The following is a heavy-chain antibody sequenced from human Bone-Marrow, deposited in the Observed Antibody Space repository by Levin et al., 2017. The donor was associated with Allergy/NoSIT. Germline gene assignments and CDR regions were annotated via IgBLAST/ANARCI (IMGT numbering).Heavy chain of an antibody. CDR1: GFPFSSYA. D-gene: IGHD4-17*01. Sequence: GESLKISCAASGFPFSSYAMHWVRQAPGKGLEWVAVTSYDGTDKYYADSVKGRFTISRDNSKNNLILQMSSLRPEDTAIYYCARDHFDGDFSFPFYYYGLDVWGQGTTVTVSS. CDR3: ARDHFDGDFSFPFYYYGLDV. CDR2: TSYDGTDK. J-gene: IGHJ6*02. V-gene: IGHV3-30*03.